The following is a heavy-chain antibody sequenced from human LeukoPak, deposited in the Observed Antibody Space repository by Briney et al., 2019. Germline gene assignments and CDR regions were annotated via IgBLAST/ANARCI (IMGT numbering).Heavy chain of an antibody. Sequence: ASVKVSCKASGGTFSSYAISWVRQAPGQGIEWMGGIIPIFGTANYAQKFQGRVTITADESTSTAYMELSSLRSEDTAVYYCARRVSGGGDDFDAFDIWGQGTMVTVSS. CDR1: GGTFSSYA. J-gene: IGHJ3*02. V-gene: IGHV1-69*01. CDR2: IIPIFGTA. CDR3: ARRVSGGGDDFDAFDI. D-gene: IGHD2-21*02.